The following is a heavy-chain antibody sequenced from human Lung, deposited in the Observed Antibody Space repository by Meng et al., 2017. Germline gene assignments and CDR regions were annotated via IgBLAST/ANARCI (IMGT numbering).Heavy chain of an antibody. J-gene: IGHJ2*01. V-gene: IGHV3-30*01. Sequence: GGSGGGGVTPGGSLRLSCAASGFTFNTYAMQWVRQAPGKGLEWVSLMSFDGAQIYYSDSVRGRFTISRDNSKNTLYLQMNSLRAEDTAVYYCARDKPPNDVWGRGTLVTVSS. CDR1: GFTFNTYA. CDR3: ARDKPPNDV. CDR2: MSFDGAQI.